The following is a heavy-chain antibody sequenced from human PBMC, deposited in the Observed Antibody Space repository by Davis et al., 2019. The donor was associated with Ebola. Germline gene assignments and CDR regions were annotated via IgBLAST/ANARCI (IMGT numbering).Heavy chain of an antibody. D-gene: IGHD2-15*01. J-gene: IGHJ4*02. CDR3: ARDIYCSGGSCYSVGVDY. Sequence: AASVQVSCKASGYTFTTYGISWVRQAPGQGLEWMGWISAYNGNTNYAQKLQGRVTMTTDTSTSTAYMELRSLRSDDTAVYYCARDIYCSGGSCYSVGVDYWGQGTLVTVSS. V-gene: IGHV1-18*01. CDR2: ISAYNGNT. CDR1: GYTFTTYG.